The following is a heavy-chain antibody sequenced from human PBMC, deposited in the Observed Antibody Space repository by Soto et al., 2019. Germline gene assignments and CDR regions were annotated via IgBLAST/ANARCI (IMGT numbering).Heavy chain of an antibody. CDR3: ARGASYYGSGSYKAYYYGMDV. V-gene: IGHV4-34*01. CDR2: INHSGST. Sequence: SETLSLTCAVYGGSFSGYYWSWIRQPPGKGLEWIGEINHSGSTNYNPSLKSRVTISVDTSKNQFSLKLSSVTAADTAVYYCARGASYYGSGSYKAYYYGMDVWGQGTTVTVSS. J-gene: IGHJ6*02. D-gene: IGHD3-10*01. CDR1: GGSFSGYY.